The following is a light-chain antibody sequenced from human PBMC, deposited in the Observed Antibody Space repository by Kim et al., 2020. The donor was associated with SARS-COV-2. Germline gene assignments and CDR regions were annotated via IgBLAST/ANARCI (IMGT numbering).Light chain of an antibody. J-gene: IGLJ3*02. Sequence: ALGKTVRITCQGDSLRSNCASWYQQKPGQAPVLVIYGKSNRPSGIPDRFSGSSSGNTASLTITGAQAEDEADYYCNSRDSSSNHLVFGGGTQLTVL. CDR1: SLRSNC. CDR2: GKS. CDR3: NSRDSSSNHLV. V-gene: IGLV3-19*01.